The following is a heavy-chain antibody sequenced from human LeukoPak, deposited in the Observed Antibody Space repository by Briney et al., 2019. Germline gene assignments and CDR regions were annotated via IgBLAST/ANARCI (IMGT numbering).Heavy chain of an antibody. CDR2: IYYSGST. CDR1: GGSISSSSYY. D-gene: IGHD5-18*01. CDR3: ARQFVGYSFFDY. V-gene: IGHV4-39*01. Sequence: SETLSLTCTVSGGSISSSSYYWGWIRQPPGKGLEWIGSIYYSGSTYYNPSLKSRVTISVDTSKNQFSLELSSVTAADTAVYYCARQFVGYSFFDYWGQGTLVTVSS. J-gene: IGHJ4*02.